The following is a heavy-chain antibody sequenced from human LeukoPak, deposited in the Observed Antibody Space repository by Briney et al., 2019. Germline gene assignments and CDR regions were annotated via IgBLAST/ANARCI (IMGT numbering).Heavy chain of an antibody. J-gene: IGHJ4*02. CDR3: AKGPNYFDS. Sequence: GGSLRLSCAASGFSFSNYWMHWVRQAPGKGLVWVTRTNSDGSATYYADSVQGRFTISRDNAKNTLYLQMNSLRAEDTAMYFCAKGPNYFDSWGQGTLVTVSS. CDR1: GFSFSNYW. V-gene: IGHV3-74*01. CDR2: TNSDGSAT.